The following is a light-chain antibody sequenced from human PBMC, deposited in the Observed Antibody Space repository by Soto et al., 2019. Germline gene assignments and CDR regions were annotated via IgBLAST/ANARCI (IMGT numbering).Light chain of an antibody. V-gene: IGKV3-20*01. CDR3: QQYGSAPFT. CDR1: ESVSRGY. J-gene: IGKJ3*01. CDR2: GAS. Sequence: ENVLTQSPGILSLSPGERATLSCRASESVSRGYLAWYQQRPGQAPRLLIYGASFRATGIPARFSGSGSGTEFTLTISRLDPEAFAVYYCQQYGSAPFTFGHGTKVDIK.